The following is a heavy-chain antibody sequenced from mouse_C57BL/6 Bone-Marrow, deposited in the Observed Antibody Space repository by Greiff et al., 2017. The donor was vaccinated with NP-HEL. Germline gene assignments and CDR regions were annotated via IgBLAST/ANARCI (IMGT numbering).Heavy chain of an antibody. CDR3: AREGDYGRYYFDY. J-gene: IGHJ2*01. CDR1: GYTFTDYY. CDR2: INPYNGGT. D-gene: IGHD1-1*01. V-gene: IGHV1-19*01. Sequence: EVKLQESGPVLVKPGASVKMSCKASGYTFTDYYMNWVKQSHGKSLEWIGVINPYNGGTSYNQKFKGKATLTVDKSSSTAYMELNSLTSEDSAVYYCAREGDYGRYYFDYWGQGTTLTVSS.